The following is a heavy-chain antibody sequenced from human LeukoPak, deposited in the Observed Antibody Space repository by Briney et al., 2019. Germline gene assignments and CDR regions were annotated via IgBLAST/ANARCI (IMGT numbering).Heavy chain of an antibody. D-gene: IGHD2-21*02. CDR1: GVSIGSTAYY. CDR2: IYYSGST. Sequence: SETLSLTCTVSGVSIGSTAYYWSWIRQPPGKGLEWIGYIYYSGSTYYNPSLKSRVTISVDTSKNQFSLKLSSVTAADTAVYYCARGNAVVMTARSFDFWGQGTLVTVSS. V-gene: IGHV4-31*03. CDR3: ARGNAVVMTARSFDF. J-gene: IGHJ4*02.